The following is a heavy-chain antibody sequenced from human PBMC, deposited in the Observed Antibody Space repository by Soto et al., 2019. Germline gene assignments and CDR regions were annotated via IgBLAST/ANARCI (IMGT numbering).Heavy chain of an antibody. CDR3: TTKDY. J-gene: IGHJ4*02. Sequence: VQLVESGGGLVQPGGSLKLSCVAPGYTFSGSSIHWVRQASGKGLEWVGRIRDKANNYATSYAASVSGRFTISRDDSKNTAYLQMNSLKTEDTAVYYCTTKDYWGRGTLVTVSS. CDR1: GYTFSGSS. CDR2: IRDKANNYAT. V-gene: IGHV3-73*02.